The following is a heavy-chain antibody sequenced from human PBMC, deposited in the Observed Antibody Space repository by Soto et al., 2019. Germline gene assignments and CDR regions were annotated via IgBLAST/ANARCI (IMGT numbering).Heavy chain of an antibody. V-gene: IGHV3-33*01. CDR3: AREYCSGGSCGDDAFDI. D-gene: IGHD2-15*01. J-gene: IGHJ3*02. CDR1: GFTFGSYG. CDR2: IWYDGSNK. Sequence: GGSLRLSCAASGFTFGSYGMHWVRQAPGKWLEWVAVIWYDGSNKYYADSVKGRFTISRDNSKNTLYLQMNSLRAEDTAVYYCAREYCSGGSCGDDAFDIWGLGTMVTVSS.